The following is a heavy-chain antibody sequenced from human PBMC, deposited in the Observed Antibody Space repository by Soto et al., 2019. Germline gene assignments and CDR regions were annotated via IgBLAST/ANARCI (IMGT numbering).Heavy chain of an antibody. CDR1: GGSISSGDYY. J-gene: IGHJ4*02. Sequence: PSETLSLTCTVSGGSISSGDYYWSWIRQPPGKGLEWIGYIYYSGSTYYNPSLKSRVTISVDTSKNQFSLKLSSVTAADTAVYYCAREMAIISPDYFDYCGQGTLVTVYS. V-gene: IGHV4-30-4*01. D-gene: IGHD2-2*02. CDR3: AREMAIISPDYFDY. CDR2: IYYSGST.